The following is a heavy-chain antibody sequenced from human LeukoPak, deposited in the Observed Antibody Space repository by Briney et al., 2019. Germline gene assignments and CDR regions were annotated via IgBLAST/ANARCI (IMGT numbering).Heavy chain of an antibody. Sequence: SETLSLTCTVSSGSISSYYWSWIRQPPGKGLEWIGYIYYSGSTNYNPSLKSRVTISVDTSKNQFSLKLSSVTAADTAVYYCARDAYSGYGPPDYYMDVWGKGTTVTISS. D-gene: IGHD5-12*01. CDR1: SGSISSYY. J-gene: IGHJ6*03. CDR3: ARDAYSGYGPPDYYMDV. V-gene: IGHV4-59*01. CDR2: IYYSGST.